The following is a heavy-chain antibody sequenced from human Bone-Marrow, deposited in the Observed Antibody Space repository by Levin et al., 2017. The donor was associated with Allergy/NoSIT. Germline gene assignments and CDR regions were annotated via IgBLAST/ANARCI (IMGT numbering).Heavy chain of an antibody. V-gene: IGHV1-2*02. J-gene: IGHJ4*02. CDR2: INPNGRIK. CDR3: VKFRRAGYESFES. CDR1: GYTFTGDF. Sequence: PGESLKISCKTPGYTFTGDFIHWVRQVPGQGLEWMGYINPNGRIKQTARKFQGRVTLTRDTAIYTAYMELSSLTVDDTAVFYCVKFRRAGYESFESWGQGTLVTVAS. D-gene: IGHD3-9*01.